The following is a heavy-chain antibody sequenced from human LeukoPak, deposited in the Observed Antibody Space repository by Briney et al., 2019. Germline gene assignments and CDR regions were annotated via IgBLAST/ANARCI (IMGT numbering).Heavy chain of an antibody. CDR3: ARERQWPIDAFDI. Sequence: PGGSLRLSCAASGFTFSSYGMHWVRQAPGKGLEWVAFIRYDGSNKYYADSVKGRFTISRDNAKNSLSLQMNSLRAEDTAVYYCARERQWPIDAFDIWGQGTMVTVSS. J-gene: IGHJ3*02. CDR1: GFTFSSYG. CDR2: IRYDGSNK. V-gene: IGHV3-30*02. D-gene: IGHD6-19*01.